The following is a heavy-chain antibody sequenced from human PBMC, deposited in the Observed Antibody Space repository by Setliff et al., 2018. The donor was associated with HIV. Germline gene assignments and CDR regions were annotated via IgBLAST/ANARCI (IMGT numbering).Heavy chain of an antibody. CDR2: VYTTGGT. Sequence: KPSETLSLTCTVSGGSISSGIYYWIWIRQPAGKGLEWIGHVYTTGGTNYNPSLESRLTISVDTSRNQFSLRLSSVTAADTAVYSCARAPTGVTNAFDIWGQGTMVTVSS. CDR1: GGSISSGIYY. CDR3: ARAPTGVTNAFDI. V-gene: IGHV4-61*09. D-gene: IGHD2-8*02. J-gene: IGHJ3*02.